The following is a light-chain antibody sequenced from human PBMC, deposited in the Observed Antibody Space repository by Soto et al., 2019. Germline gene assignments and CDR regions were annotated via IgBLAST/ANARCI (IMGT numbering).Light chain of an antibody. J-gene: IGKJ4*01. V-gene: IGKV1-12*01. CDR3: QQISNFPLT. CDR2: SAS. Sequence: DIQMTQSPSSVSASVGDTVTISCRASQAIGAWLAWYQQIPGKAPKLLIYSASSLETGVPSGFSGSGSGTDFTLTISGVQPEDFATYYCQQISNFPLTFGGGTKVDIK. CDR1: QAIGAW.